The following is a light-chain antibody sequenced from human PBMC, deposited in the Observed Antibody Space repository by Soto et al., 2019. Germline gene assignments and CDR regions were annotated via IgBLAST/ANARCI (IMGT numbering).Light chain of an antibody. Sequence: DIQMTQSPSTLSGSVGARVTITCRASQTISSWLAWYQQKPGKAPKLLIYKASTLKSGVPSRFSGSGSGTEFTLTISSLQPDDFATYYCQYYNSYSEAFGQGTKVELK. CDR2: KAS. CDR3: QYYNSYSEA. V-gene: IGKV1-5*03. J-gene: IGKJ1*01. CDR1: QTISSW.